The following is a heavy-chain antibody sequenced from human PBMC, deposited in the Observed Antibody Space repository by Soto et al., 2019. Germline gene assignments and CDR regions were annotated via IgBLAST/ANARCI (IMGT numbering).Heavy chain of an antibody. V-gene: IGHV3-74*01. CDR2: INTDDSRT. D-gene: IGHD6-13*01. CDR3: ARDMTRVTAASFDY. CDR1: GFTFSNYW. J-gene: IGHJ4*02. Sequence: EVQMVESGGGFVQPGGSLRLSCAASGFTFSNYWMHWVRQAPGKGLVWVSRINTDDSRTDYADSVKGRFTISRDNAKNTLYLQMNSLRAEDTAVYFCARDMTRVTAASFDYWGQGTLVTVSS.